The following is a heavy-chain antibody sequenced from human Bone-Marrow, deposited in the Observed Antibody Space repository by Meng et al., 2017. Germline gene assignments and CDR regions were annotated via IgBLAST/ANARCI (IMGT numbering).Heavy chain of an antibody. CDR2: IGTAGDT. J-gene: IGHJ5*02. V-gene: IGHV3-13*01. CDR3: ARGLKFDSSGGGEGGWFDP. Sequence: GESLKISCAASGFTFSSYDMHWVRQATGKGLEWVSAIGTAGDTYYPGSVKGRFTISRENAKNSLYLQMNSLRAGDTAVYYCARGLKFDSSGGGEGGWFDPWGQGTLVTVSS. CDR1: GFTFSSYD. D-gene: IGHD6-19*01.